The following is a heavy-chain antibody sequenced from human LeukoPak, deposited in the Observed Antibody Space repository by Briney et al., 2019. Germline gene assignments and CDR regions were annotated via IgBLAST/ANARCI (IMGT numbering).Heavy chain of an antibody. Sequence: PGGSLRLSCAASGFTFNNAWMSWVRQVPGKGLEWVGLVKSKADGGTTAYAAPVEGRFTISRDDSENTLYLQMNTLKTEDTAVYYCTSDPRIGRFFDYWGQGTLVTVSS. V-gene: IGHV3-15*01. J-gene: IGHJ4*02. CDR1: GFTFNNAW. D-gene: IGHD1-26*01. CDR2: VKSKADGGTT. CDR3: TSDPRIGRFFDY.